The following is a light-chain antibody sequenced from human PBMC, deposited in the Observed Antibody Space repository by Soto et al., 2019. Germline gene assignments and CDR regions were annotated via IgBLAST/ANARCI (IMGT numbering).Light chain of an antibody. CDR2: GAS. CDR1: QSVSSN. CDR3: QQYNLWPPWT. J-gene: IGKJ1*01. V-gene: IGKV3-15*01. Sequence: EIVMTQSPATLAVSPGERATLSCRASQSVSSNLAWYQQKPGQAPRLLIYGASTRATGIPARFSGSGSGTELTLTISSLQSEYFAVYYCQQYNLWPPWTFGQGTKVEIK.